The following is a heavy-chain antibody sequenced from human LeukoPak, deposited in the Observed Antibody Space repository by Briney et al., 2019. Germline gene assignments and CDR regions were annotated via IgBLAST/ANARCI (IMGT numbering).Heavy chain of an antibody. V-gene: IGHV4-59*05. CDR1: GFTFSSYSMN. CDR2: IYYSGNT. D-gene: IGHD3-10*01. Sequence: GSLRLSCAASGFTFSSYSMNWVRQAPGKGLEWIGSIYYSGNTYYNSSLKSRVTISVDTSKNQFSLKLSSVTAADTAVYYCARHQFTAGPPLGSYFDYWGQGTLVTVSS. J-gene: IGHJ4*02. CDR3: ARHQFTAGPPLGSYFDY.